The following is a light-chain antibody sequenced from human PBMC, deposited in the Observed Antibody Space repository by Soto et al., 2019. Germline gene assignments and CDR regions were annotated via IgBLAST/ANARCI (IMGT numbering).Light chain of an antibody. CDR1: DIGSKS. CDR2: YDR. Sequence: SYELTQPPSVSVAPGKTARITCGESDIGSKSVHWYQQKPGQAPVLVIYYDRHRPSGIPERFSGSNSGNTATLTISRVEAGDEADYYCQVWDRGSDHVVFGGGTTVTVL. J-gene: IGLJ2*01. V-gene: IGLV3-21*04. CDR3: QVWDRGSDHVV.